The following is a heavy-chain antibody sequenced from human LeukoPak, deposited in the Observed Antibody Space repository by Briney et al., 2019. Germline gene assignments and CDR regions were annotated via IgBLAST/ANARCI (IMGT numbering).Heavy chain of an antibody. Sequence: AASVKVSCKASGYTFTGYYMHWVRQAPGQGLEWMGRINPNSGGTHCAQKFQGRVTMTRDTSISTAYMGLSRLRSDDTAVYYCARAPPYSSGWYAISPELSPNWFDPWGQGTLVTVSS. J-gene: IGHJ5*02. CDR1: GYTFTGYY. CDR2: INPNSGGT. CDR3: ARAPPYSSGWYAISPELSPNWFDP. V-gene: IGHV1-2*06. D-gene: IGHD6-13*01.